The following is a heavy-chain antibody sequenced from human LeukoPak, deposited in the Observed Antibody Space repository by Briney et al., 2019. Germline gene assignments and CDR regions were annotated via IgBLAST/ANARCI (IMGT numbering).Heavy chain of an antibody. CDR1: GFTFSSYA. CDR2: ISYDGSNK. J-gene: IGHJ4*02. Sequence: GGSLRLSCAASGFTFSSYAMHWVRQAPGKGLEWVAVISYDGSNKYYADSVKGRFTISRDNSKNTLYLQMNSLRAEDTAVYYCARQYVDIVAHLDYWGQGTLVTVSS. CDR3: ARQYVDIVAHLDY. D-gene: IGHD5-12*01. V-gene: IGHV3-30-3*01.